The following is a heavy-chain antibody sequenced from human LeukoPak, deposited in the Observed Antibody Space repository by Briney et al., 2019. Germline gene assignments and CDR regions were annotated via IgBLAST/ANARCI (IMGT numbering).Heavy chain of an antibody. D-gene: IGHD2-2*03. CDR1: GFTFSSYG. Sequence: GGSLRLSCAASGFTFSSYGMHWVRQAPGKGLEWVAVIWYDGSNKYYADSVKGRFTISRDNSKNTLYLQMNSLRAEDTAVYYCARVIGYCSSTSCYPFDYWGQGTLVTVSS. V-gene: IGHV3-33*01. CDR2: IWYDGSNK. J-gene: IGHJ4*02. CDR3: ARVIGYCSSTSCYPFDY.